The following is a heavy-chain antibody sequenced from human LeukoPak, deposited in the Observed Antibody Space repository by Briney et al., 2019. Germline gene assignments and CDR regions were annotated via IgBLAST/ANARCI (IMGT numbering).Heavy chain of an antibody. CDR2: FDPEDGET. D-gene: IGHD5-12*01. V-gene: IGHV1-24*01. Sequence: GASVNVSCKVSGYTLTELSMHWVRQAPGKGLDWMGVFDPEDGETIYAQKFQGRLPMTEDPSTATAYMELRSLRSEDPAVYYCATGIVATIWPDWGQGPLVSVSS. CDR3: ATGIVATIWPD. CDR1: GYTLTELS. J-gene: IGHJ4*02.